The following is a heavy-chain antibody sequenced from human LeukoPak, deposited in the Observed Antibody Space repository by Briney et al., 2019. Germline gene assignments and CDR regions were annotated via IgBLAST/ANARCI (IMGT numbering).Heavy chain of an antibody. V-gene: IGHV4-34*01. CDR1: GGSFSGYY. J-gene: IGHJ4*02. D-gene: IGHD3-10*01. CDR2: INHSGST. Sequence: SETLSLTCAVYGGSFSGYYWSWIRQPPGRGLEWIGEINHSGSTNYNPSLKSRVTISVDTSKNQFSLKLSSVTAADTAVYYCARATSTTNYYGSGNFNFDYRGQGTLVTVSS. CDR3: ARATSTTNYYGSGNFNFDY.